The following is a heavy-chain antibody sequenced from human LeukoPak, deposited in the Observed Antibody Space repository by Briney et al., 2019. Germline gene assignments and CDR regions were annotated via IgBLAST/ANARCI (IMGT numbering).Heavy chain of an antibody. CDR3: AKANDTAIDY. CDR1: GFTFSSCG. V-gene: IGHV3-30*18. Sequence: PGGSLRLSCAASGFTFSSCGMHWVRQAPGKGLEWVAVIAYDGSNKYYADSVKGRFTISRDNSKNTLYLQMNSLRAEDPAVYYCAKANDTAIDYWGQGTLVTVSS. CDR2: IAYDGSNK. D-gene: IGHD5-18*01. J-gene: IGHJ4*02.